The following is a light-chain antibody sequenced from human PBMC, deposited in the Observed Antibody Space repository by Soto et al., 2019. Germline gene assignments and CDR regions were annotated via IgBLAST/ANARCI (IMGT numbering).Light chain of an antibody. CDR3: QQLSHYPYT. J-gene: IGKJ2*01. CDR1: YDISSS. Sequence: DIQLTQSPSFLSASVKDRVTISCRASYDISSSLAWYQQEPGKPPKLLFYDYSTLQTGVPSRFTGSGSGRKFTLTISGLQFGDFATYFCQQLSHYPYTFGQGTKLEI. CDR2: DYS. V-gene: IGKV1-9*01.